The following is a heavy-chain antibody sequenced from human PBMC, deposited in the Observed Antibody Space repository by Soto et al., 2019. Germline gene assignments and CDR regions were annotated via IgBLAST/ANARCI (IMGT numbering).Heavy chain of an antibody. J-gene: IGHJ6*02. Sequence: GESLKISCKGSGYSFTIYWIGWVRQMPGKGLEWMGIIYPGDSDTRYSPSFQGQVTISADKSISTAYLQWSSLKASDTAMYYCARHGTTVYYDSSDYYYYGMDVWGQGTTVTVSS. CDR2: IYPGDSDT. V-gene: IGHV5-51*01. CDR3: ARHGTTVYYDSSDYYYYGMDV. CDR1: GYSFTIYW. D-gene: IGHD3-22*01.